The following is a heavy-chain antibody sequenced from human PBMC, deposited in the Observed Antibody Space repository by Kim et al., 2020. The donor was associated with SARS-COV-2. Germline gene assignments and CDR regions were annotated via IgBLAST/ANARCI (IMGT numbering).Heavy chain of an antibody. CDR2: ISYDGSNK. CDR1: GFTFSSYA. J-gene: IGHJ4*02. V-gene: IGHV3-30*04. CDR3: ARGYDSFDY. Sequence: GGSLRLSCAASGFTFSSYAMHWVRQAPGKGLEWVAVISYDGSNKYYADSVKGRFTISRDNSKNTLYLQMNSLRAEDTAVYYCARGYDSFDYWGQGTLVTVSS. D-gene: IGHD5-12*01.